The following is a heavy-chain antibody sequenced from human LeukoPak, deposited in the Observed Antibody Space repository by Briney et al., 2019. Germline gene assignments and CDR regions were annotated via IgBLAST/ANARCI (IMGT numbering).Heavy chain of an antibody. CDR1: GGFISSHY. CDR3: AREGGSGTYGWFDP. J-gene: IGHJ5*02. CDR2: ISYSGST. V-gene: IGHV4-59*11. D-gene: IGHD1-26*01. Sequence: SETLSLICTVSGGFISSHYWSWLRQPPGQGLVGLGYISYSGSTNYNPSLKSRVTISVNTSKNQFSLKLSSVTAADTAVYYCAREGGSGTYGWFDPWGQGTLVTVSS.